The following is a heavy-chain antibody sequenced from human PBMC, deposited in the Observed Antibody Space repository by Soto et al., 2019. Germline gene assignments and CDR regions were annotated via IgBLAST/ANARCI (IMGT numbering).Heavy chain of an antibody. D-gene: IGHD6-19*01. CDR1: GFPFPTYG. CDR2: IKQDGSEK. J-gene: IGHJ4*02. CDR3: ARDFGGGIAVAGVGFDY. Sequence: EVQMVESGGGWVKPGGPLRLSWATSGFPFPTYGLSWFRQAPGRGREGGANIKQDGSEKYYVDSVKGRFTISRDNAKNSLYLQMNSLRAEDTAMYYCARDFGGGIAVAGVGFDYWGQGTLVTVSS. V-gene: IGHV3-7*03.